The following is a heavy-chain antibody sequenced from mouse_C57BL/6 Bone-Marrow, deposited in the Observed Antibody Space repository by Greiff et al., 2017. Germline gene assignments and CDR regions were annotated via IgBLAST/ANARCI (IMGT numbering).Heavy chain of an antibody. V-gene: IGHV1-81*01. CDR2: IYPRSGNT. J-gene: IGHJ3*01. D-gene: IGHD1-1*01. CDR1: GYTFTSYG. CDR3: ARFPVCSDGSAWFAY. Sequence: QVQLQQSGAELARPGASVKLSCKASGYTFTSYGISWVKQRTGQGLEWIGEIYPRSGNTYYNEKFKGKATLTADKSSSTAYMELSSLTSEDSAVYFCARFPVCSDGSAWFAYWGQGTLVTVSA.